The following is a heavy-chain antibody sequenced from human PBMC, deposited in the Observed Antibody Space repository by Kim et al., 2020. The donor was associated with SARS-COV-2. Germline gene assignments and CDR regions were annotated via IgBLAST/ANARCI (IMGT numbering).Heavy chain of an antibody. Sequence: STFYADSVKDRFTISRDNSRNTLFLQRNSLRAEDTALYYCARESSRRADYWGQGTLVTVSS. V-gene: IGHV3-23*01. J-gene: IGHJ4*02. CDR2: ST. CDR3: ARESSRRADY. D-gene: IGHD2-2*01.